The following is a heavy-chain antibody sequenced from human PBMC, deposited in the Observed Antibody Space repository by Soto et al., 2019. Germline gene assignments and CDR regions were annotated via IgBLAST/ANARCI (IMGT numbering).Heavy chain of an antibody. V-gene: IGHV3-33*01. CDR1: GFTFSTYA. CDR3: ARRGSSWLDY. CDR2: IWFDGSNK. Sequence: PGGSLRLSCAASGFTFSTYAMHWVRQAPGKGLEWVAVIWFDGSNKYYSDSVKGRFTISRDNSKNTLYLQMNSLRAEDTAVYYCARRGSSWLDYWGQGTLVTVS. D-gene: IGHD6-13*01. J-gene: IGHJ4*02.